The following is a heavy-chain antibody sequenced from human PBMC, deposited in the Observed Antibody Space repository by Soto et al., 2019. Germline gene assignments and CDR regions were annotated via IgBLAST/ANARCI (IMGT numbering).Heavy chain of an antibody. Sequence: PGGSLRLSCATSGFTFSSYSMNWVRQAPGKGLEWVSSISSSSSYIYYADSVKGRFTISRDNAKNSLYLQMNSLRAEDTAVYYCARERGRRITIFGVVTSHGMDVWGQGTTVTVSS. V-gene: IGHV3-21*01. D-gene: IGHD3-3*01. J-gene: IGHJ6*02. CDR3: ARERGRRITIFGVVTSHGMDV. CDR2: ISSSSSYI. CDR1: GFTFSSYS.